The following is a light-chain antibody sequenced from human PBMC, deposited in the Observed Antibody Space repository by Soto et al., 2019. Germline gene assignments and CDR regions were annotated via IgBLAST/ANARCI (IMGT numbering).Light chain of an antibody. CDR2: GAS. CDR1: QSVSSNY. J-gene: IGKJ4*01. CDR3: HQYGSSPT. V-gene: IGKV3-20*01. Sequence: EIVLTQSPGTPSLSPGERATLSCRASQSVSSNYLAWYQQKPGQAPRLLIYGASSRATGIPDRFSGSGSGTDFTLTVSRLEPEDFAVYYCHQYGSSPTFGGGTKVEI.